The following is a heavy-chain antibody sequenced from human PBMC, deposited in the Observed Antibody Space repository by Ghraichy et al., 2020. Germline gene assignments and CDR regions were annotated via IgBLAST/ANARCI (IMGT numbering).Heavy chain of an antibody. CDR2: INHSGST. V-gene: IGHV4-34*01. CDR1: GGSFSGYY. CDR3: ARLDYGDPFYVDY. J-gene: IGHJ4*02. Sequence: SETLSLTCAVYGGSFSGYYWSWIRQPPGKGLEWIGEINHSGSTNYNPSLKSRVTISVDTSKNQFSLKLSSVTAADTAVYYCARLDYGDPFYVDYWGQGTLVTVSS. D-gene: IGHD4-17*01.